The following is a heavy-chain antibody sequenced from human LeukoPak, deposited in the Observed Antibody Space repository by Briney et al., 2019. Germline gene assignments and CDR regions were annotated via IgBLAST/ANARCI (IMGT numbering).Heavy chain of an antibody. D-gene: IGHD3-3*01. V-gene: IGHV3-21*01. CDR3: ARSGLRFLEWVL. J-gene: IGHJ4*02. Sequence: GGSLRLSCATSGFTFSSYSMNWVRQAAGKGLEWVSSISYSSSHISYADSVKGRFTISRDNAKNSLYLQMNSLRAEDTAVYYCARSGLRFLEWVLWGQGTLVTVSS. CDR1: GFTFSSYS. CDR2: ISYSSSHI.